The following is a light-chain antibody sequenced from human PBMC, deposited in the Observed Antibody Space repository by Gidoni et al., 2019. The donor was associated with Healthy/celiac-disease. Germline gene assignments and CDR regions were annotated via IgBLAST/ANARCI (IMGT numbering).Light chain of an antibody. Sequence: QSVLTQPPSASGTPGQRVTISCSGSSSNIGSNTVNWYQQLPGTAPKLLIYSNNQRPSGVPDRFSVSKSGTSASLAISGRQSEDEADYYCAAWDDSLNGWVFGGGTKLTVL. CDR3: AAWDDSLNGWV. CDR2: SNN. V-gene: IGLV1-44*01. CDR1: SSNIGSNT. J-gene: IGLJ3*02.